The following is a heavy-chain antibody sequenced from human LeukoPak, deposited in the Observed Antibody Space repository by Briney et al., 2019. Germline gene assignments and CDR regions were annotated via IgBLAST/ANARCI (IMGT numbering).Heavy chain of an antibody. V-gene: IGHV3-48*01. D-gene: IGHD3-3*01. Sequence: GGSLTLSCAASGFTFSSYSMNWVRQAPGKGLEWVSYISSSSSTIYYADSVKGRFTISRDNAKNSLYLQMNSLRAEDTAVYYCARSKRGDYDFWSGYYPFDHWGQGTLVTVSS. J-gene: IGHJ4*02. CDR1: GFTFSSYS. CDR3: ARSKRGDYDFWSGYYPFDH. CDR2: ISSSSSTI.